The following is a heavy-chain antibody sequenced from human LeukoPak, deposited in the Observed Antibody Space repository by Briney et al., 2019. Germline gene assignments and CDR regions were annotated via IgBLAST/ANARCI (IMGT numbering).Heavy chain of an antibody. CDR1: GFTFDDYA. D-gene: IGHD4-11*01. CDR2: ISWNSGSI. CDR3: AKGLYSNYFQYYYYYGMDV. V-gene: IGHV3-9*01. J-gene: IGHJ6*02. Sequence: PGGSLRLSCAASGFTFDDYAMHWVRQAPGKGLEWVSGISWNSGSIGYADSVKGRFTISRDNAKNSLYLRAEDTAVYYCAKGLYSNYFQYYYYYGMDVWGQGTTVTVSS.